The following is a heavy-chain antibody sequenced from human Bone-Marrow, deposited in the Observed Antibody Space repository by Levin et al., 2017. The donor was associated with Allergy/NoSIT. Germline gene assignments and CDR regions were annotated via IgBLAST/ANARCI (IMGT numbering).Heavy chain of an antibody. V-gene: IGHV3-30*03. Sequence: SCTASGFTFTNYGLHWVRRAPGKGLEWLTVVSYDGSYTYYGDSLKGRFTSSRDNSKDTLYLEMNSLRVEDTGMYYCAREFLHSGYYDLWGQGTLLTVSS. J-gene: IGHJ5*02. D-gene: IGHD3-22*01. CDR2: VSYDGSYT. CDR3: AREFLHSGYYDL. CDR1: GFTFTNYG.